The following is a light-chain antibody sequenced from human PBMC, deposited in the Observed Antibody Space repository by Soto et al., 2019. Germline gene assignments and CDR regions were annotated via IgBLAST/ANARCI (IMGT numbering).Light chain of an antibody. J-gene: IGKJ3*01. CDR1: QSVSSSY. Sequence: EIVLTQSPGTLSLSPGERATLSCRASQSVSSSYLAWYQQKPGQAPRLLIYGASSRATGIPDRFSGIGSGTDFTPTISRLDPEDFAVYYCQQYGSLLFTFGPGTKVDIK. V-gene: IGKV3-20*01. CDR3: QQYGSLLFT. CDR2: GAS.